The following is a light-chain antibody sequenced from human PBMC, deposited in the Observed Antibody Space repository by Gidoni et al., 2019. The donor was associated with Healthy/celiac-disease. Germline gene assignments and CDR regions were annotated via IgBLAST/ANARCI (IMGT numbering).Light chain of an antibody. V-gene: IGLV1-40*01. CDR3: QSYDSSLSGHVV. CDR2: GNS. CDR1: NSNIGAGYA. Sequence: QSLLTPPPSVSGAPGPLVTISCTGSNSNIGAGYAVHWYQQLPGTAPKLRIYGNSKRPSGVPDRFSGSKSGTSASLAITGLQAEDEADYYCQSYDSSLSGHVVFGGGTKLTVL. J-gene: IGLJ2*01.